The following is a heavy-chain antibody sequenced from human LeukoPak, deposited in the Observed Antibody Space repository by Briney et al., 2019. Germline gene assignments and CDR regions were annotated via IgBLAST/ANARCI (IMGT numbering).Heavy chain of an antibody. J-gene: IGHJ5*02. CDR1: GGTFSSYA. D-gene: IGHD3-9*01. CDR3: AREIYDILTGHYLDP. V-gene: IGHV1-69*13. Sequence: ASVNVSCTASGGTFSSYAISWVRQAPGQGLEWMGGIIPIFGTANYAQKFQGRVTITADESTSTAYMELSSLRSDDTAVYYCAREIYDILTGHYLDPWGQGTLVTVSS. CDR2: IIPIFGTA.